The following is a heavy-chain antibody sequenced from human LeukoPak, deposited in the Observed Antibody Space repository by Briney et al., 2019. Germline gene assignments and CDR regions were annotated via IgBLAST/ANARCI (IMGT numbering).Heavy chain of an antibody. CDR2: IYSGGNI. J-gene: IGHJ6*02. D-gene: IGHD1-1*01. V-gene: IGHV3-53*01. CDR1: GFTVSSNY. CDR3: ARDRGYAMDV. Sequence: PGGSLRLSCAASGFTVSSNYMSWVRQAPGKGLEWVSVIYSGGNIYYADSVKGRFTISRDNSKNTLYLQMNSLRAEDTAVYYCARDRGYAMDVWGQGTTVTVSS.